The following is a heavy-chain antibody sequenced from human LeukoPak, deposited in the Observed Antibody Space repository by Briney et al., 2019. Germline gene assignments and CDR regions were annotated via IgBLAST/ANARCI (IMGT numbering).Heavy chain of an antibody. Sequence: SETLSLTCTVPGGPISSYYWRWIRQPPGKGLEWIGYIYYSGSTNYNPSLKSRVTISVDTSNNQFSLKLTSVTAADTAVYYCARAYGDYVCDYWGQGTLVTVSS. CDR3: ARAYGDYVCDY. D-gene: IGHD4-17*01. CDR2: IYYSGST. V-gene: IGHV4-59*01. J-gene: IGHJ4*02. CDR1: GGPISSYY.